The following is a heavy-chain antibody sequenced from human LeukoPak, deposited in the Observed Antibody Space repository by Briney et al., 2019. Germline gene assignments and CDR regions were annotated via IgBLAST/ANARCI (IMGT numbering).Heavy chain of an antibody. V-gene: IGHV3-30*04. Sequence: PGRSLRLSCAASGFTFSSYAMHWVRQAPGKGLEWVAVISYDGSNKYYADSVKGRFTISRDNSKNTLYQQMNSLRAEDTAVYYCAREGDILTGYDYWGQGTLVTVSS. CDR2: ISYDGSNK. J-gene: IGHJ4*02. CDR3: AREGDILTGYDY. CDR1: GFTFSSYA. D-gene: IGHD3-9*01.